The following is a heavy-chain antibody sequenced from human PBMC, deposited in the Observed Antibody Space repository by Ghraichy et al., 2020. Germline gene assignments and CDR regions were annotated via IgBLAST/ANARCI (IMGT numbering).Heavy chain of an antibody. V-gene: IGHV4-61*02. Sequence: SETLSLTCTVSGGSISSGSYYWSWIRQPAGKGLEWVGRIYASGRTDYNASVTSRVTISKDTSKNQFSLKLYSVTAADTAMYFCARANNFYDDGFDSWGQGTMVTVSS. CDR3: ARANNFYDDGFDS. CDR1: GGSISSGSYY. CDR2: IYASGRT. J-gene: IGHJ3*02. D-gene: IGHD5/OR15-5a*01.